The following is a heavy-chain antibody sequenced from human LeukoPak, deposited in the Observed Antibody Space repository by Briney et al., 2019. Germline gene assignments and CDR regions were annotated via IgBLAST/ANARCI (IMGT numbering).Heavy chain of an antibody. D-gene: IGHD6-13*01. J-gene: IGHJ3*02. CDR1: GGTFSSYA. V-gene: IGHV1-69*13. CDR2: IIPIFGTA. CDR3: AREQQLDDAFDI. Sequence: GASVKVSCKASGGTFSSYAITWVRQAPGQGLEWMGGIIPIFGTANYAQKFQGRVTITADESTSTAYMELSSLRSEDTAVYYCAREQQLDDAFDIWGQGTMVTVSS.